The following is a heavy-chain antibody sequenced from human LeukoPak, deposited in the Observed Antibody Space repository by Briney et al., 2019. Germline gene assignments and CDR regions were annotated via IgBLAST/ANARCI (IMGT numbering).Heavy chain of an antibody. J-gene: IGHJ4*02. Sequence: PGRSLRLSCAASRFTFSGYAMSWVRQAPGKGLEWVSAISGSGGSTYYADSVKGRFTISRDNSKNTLYLQMNSLRAEDTAVYYCAKRALLGFGELYYFDYWGQGTLVTVSS. D-gene: IGHD3-10*01. CDR3: AKRALLGFGELYYFDY. CDR1: RFTFSGYA. CDR2: ISGSGGST. V-gene: IGHV3-23*01.